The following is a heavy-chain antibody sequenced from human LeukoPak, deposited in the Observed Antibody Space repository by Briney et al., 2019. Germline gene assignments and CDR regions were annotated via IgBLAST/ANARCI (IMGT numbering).Heavy chain of an antibody. CDR1: GFTFTDHY. J-gene: IGHJ4*02. D-gene: IGHD2-2*01. CDR2: INWSGGST. Sequence: RAGGSLRLSCATSGFTFTDHYMDWVRQAPGKGLDWVSGINWSGGSTGYADPLRGRFTISRDNAKNSLYLQMDSLRAEDTALYYCARAPITSPFYFDYWGQGTLVTVSS. V-gene: IGHV3-20*04. CDR3: ARAPITSPFYFDY.